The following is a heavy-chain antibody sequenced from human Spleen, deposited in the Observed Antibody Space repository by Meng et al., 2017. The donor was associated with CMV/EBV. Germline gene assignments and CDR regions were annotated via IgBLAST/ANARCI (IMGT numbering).Heavy chain of an antibody. CDR3: ASAPGGKTLDAFDM. CDR2: INQSGNT. Sequence: GSLRLSCALYGGSFSGYYWSWIRQPPGKGLEWIGEINQSGNTNYNPALKSRVTISLDTSNNQFSLKLSSVTAADTAICYCASAPGGKTLDAFDMWGQGTMVTVSS. J-gene: IGHJ3*02. CDR1: GGSFSGYY. V-gene: IGHV4-34*01. D-gene: IGHD3-16*01.